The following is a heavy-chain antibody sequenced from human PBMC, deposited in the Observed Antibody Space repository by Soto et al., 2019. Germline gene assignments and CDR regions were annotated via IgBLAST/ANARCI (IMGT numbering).Heavy chain of an antibody. J-gene: IGHJ6*02. D-gene: IGHD1-26*01. CDR1: GFSFGGYA. CDR2: ISGGGTST. V-gene: IGHV3-23*01. CDR3: VKWGGYYPYYHEMDV. Sequence: EVQLLESGGALVQPGGSLRLSCAASGFSFGGYAMSWVRQAPGKGLGWVSGISGGGTSTYYADSVKGRFTISRDSSMVYLQMNSLRAEDTAVYYCVKWGGYYPYYHEMDVWGQGTTVTVSS.